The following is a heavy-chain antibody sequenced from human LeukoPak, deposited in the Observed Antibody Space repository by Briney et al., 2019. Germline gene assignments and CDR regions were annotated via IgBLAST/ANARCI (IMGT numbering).Heavy chain of an antibody. J-gene: IGHJ6*02. CDR1: GFTFSSYA. V-gene: IGHV3-23*01. D-gene: IGHD3-3*01. CDR3: AKARLRFWKNFYYYYGMDV. Sequence: EGSLRLSCAASGFTFSSYAMSWVRQAPGKGLEWVSAISGSGGSTYYADSVKGRFTISRDNSKNTLYLQMNSLRAEDTAVYYCAKARLRFWKNFYYYYGMDVWGQGTTVTVSS. CDR2: ISGSGGST.